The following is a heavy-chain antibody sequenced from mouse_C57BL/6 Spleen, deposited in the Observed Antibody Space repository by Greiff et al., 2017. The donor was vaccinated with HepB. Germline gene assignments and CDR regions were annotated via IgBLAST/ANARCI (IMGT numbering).Heavy chain of an antibody. CDR1: GFTFSSYA. CDR2: ISSGGDYI. D-gene: IGHD1-1*01. Sequence: EVMLVESGEGLVKPGGSLKLSCAASGFTFSSYAMSWVRQTPEKRLEWVAYISSGGDYIYYADTVKGRFTISRDNARNTLYLQMSSLKSEDTAMYYCNREGGTTVVARYAMDYWGQGTSVTVSS. V-gene: IGHV5-9-1*02. J-gene: IGHJ4*01. CDR3: NREGGTTVVARYAMDY.